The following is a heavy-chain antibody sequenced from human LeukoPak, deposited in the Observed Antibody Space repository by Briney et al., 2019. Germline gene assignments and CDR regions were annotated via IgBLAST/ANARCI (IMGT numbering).Heavy chain of an antibody. CDR2: INPSGGST. J-gene: IGHJ5*02. CDR3: ARDGGYCSSTSCNRDWFDP. D-gene: IGHD2-2*01. CDR1: GYTFTSYY. Sequence: ASVKVSCKASGYTFTSYYMHWVRQAPGQGLEWMGIINPSGGSTSYAQKFQGRVTMTRDMSTSTVYMELSSLRSEYTAVYYCARDGGYCSSTSCNRDWFDPWGQGTLVTVSS. V-gene: IGHV1-46*01.